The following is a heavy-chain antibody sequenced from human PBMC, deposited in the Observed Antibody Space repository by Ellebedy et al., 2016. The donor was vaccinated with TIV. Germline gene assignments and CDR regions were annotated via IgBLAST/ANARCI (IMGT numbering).Heavy chain of an antibody. J-gene: IGHJ2*01. CDR2: IYYSGST. CDR3: ARLRRWLQLRPHWYSDL. V-gene: IGHV4-59*01. D-gene: IGHD5-24*01. Sequence: SETLSLTCTVSGGSISSYYWSWIRQPPGKGLEWIGYIYYSGSTNYNPSLKSRVTISVDTSKNQFSLKLSSVTAADTAVYYCARLRRWLQLRPHWYSDLWGRGTLVTVSS. CDR1: GGSISSYY.